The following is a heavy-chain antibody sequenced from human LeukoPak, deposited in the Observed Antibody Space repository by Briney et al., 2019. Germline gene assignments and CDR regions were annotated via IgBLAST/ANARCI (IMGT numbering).Heavy chain of an antibody. V-gene: IGHV3-23*01. J-gene: IGHJ6*03. CDR1: GFTLSSYA. CDR2: ISASGGST. D-gene: IGHD3-10*01. CDR3: AKVMKGSERLTMVRGVIIKTAGLYYMDV. Sequence: PGGSLRLSCAASGFTLSSYAMSWVRQAPGKGLEWVSSISASGGSTNYADSVKGRFTISSDNSKNTVYLQMNSLRAEDTAVYYCAKVMKGSERLTMVRGVIIKTAGLYYMDVWGKGTTVTVSS.